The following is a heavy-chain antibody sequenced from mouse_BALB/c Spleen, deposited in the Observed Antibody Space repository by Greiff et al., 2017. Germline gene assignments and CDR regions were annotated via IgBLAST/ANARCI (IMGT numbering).Heavy chain of an antibody. CDR3: TRSPWFAY. Sequence: QLQQSGAELVRPGASVTLSCKASGYTFTDYEMHWVKQTPVHGLEWIGAIDPETGGTAYNQKFKGKATLTADKSSSTAYMELRSLTSEDSAVYYCTRSPWFAYWGQGTLVTVSA. V-gene: IGHV1-15*01. CDR2: IDPETGGT. J-gene: IGHJ3*01. CDR1: GYTFTDYE.